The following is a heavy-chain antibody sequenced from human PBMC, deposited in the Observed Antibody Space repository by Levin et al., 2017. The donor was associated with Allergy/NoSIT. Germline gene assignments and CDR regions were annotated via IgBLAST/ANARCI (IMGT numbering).Heavy chain of an antibody. CDR1: GFSLSGYS. CDR2: ISGSGTYI. J-gene: IGHJ5*02. Sequence: GESLKISCVASGFSLSGYSMNWVRQAPGKGLEWVSTISGSGTYINYVDSVKGRFAISRDEAKNSVYLQMNGLRDEDTAVYYCARDQGLAWGQGVLVTVSS. CDR3: ARDQGLA. V-gene: IGHV3-21*04.